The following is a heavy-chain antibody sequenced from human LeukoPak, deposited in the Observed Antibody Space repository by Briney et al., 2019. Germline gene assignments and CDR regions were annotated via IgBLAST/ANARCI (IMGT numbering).Heavy chain of an antibody. Sequence: GGSLRLSCAASGFTFSSYAMHWVRQAPGKGLEWVAVISYDGSNKYYADSVKGRFTISRDNSKNTLYLQMNSLRAEDTAVYYCAGGTYSYGSFNYWGQGTLVTVSS. D-gene: IGHD5-18*01. J-gene: IGHJ4*02. CDR1: GFTFSSYA. V-gene: IGHV3-30-3*01. CDR2: ISYDGSNK. CDR3: AGGTYSYGSFNY.